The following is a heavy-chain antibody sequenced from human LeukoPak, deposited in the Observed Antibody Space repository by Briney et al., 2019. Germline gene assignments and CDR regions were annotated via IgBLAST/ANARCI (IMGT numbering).Heavy chain of an antibody. D-gene: IGHD1-26*01. J-gene: IGHJ4*02. CDR3: HSRMGATWGYFDY. CDR1: GFTFSSYA. CDR2: ISYDGSNK. Sequence: GRSLRLSCAASGFTFSSYAMHWVRQAPGKGLEWVAVISYDGSNKYYADSVKGRFTISRGNSKNTLYLQMNSLRAEDTAVYYCHSRMGATWGYFDYWGQGTLVTVSS. V-gene: IGHV3-30*04.